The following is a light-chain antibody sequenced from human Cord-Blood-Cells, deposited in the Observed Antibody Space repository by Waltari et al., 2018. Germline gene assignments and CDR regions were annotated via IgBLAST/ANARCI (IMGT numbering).Light chain of an antibody. CDR3: SLHTSSIALV. V-gene: IGLV2-14*01. J-gene: IGLJ3*02. CDR1: SSDVGGYNY. Sequence: HSALTQPASVSGSPGQSNTISCTGTSSDVGGYNYVSWYQQHPGKAPKLMIYDVVNRSSGVSNRCSGSKPGITASLTISGLQVDDVTHYYCSLHTSSIALVFSGGTNLTVL. CDR2: DVV.